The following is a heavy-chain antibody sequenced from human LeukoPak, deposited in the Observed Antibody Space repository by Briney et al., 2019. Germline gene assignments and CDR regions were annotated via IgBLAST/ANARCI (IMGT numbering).Heavy chain of an antibody. CDR1: GFTFSSYG. CDR2: ISYDGSSK. V-gene: IGHV3-30*03. Sequence: PGRSLRLSCAASGFTFSSYGMHWVRQAPGKGLEWVAVISYDGSSKYYADSVKGRFTISRDNAKKSLYLQMNSLRAEDTAVYYCARGSARWFDPWGQGTLVTVSS. J-gene: IGHJ5*02. CDR3: ARGSARWFDP.